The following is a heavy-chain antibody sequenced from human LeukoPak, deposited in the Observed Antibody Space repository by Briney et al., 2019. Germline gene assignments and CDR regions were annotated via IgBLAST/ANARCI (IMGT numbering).Heavy chain of an antibody. CDR3: ATLNYGGKSNDAFDI. D-gene: IGHD4-23*01. V-gene: IGHV4-59*01. CDR1: GGSISTYY. J-gene: IGHJ3*02. Sequence: SQTLSLTCTVSGGSISTYYWTWIRQPLGKGLEWIGYIYYGGSTNYNPSLKSRITISADTSKNHFSLKVSAVTAADTAVYYCATLNYGGKSNDAFDIWGQGTMVTVSS. CDR2: IYYGGST.